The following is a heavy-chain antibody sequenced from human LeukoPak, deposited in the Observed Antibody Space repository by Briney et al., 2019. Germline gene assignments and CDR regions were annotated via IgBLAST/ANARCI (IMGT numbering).Heavy chain of an antibody. V-gene: IGHV3-49*04. CDR2: IRSKTYGGAP. CDR1: GFTFGDYA. Sequence: GGSLRLSCTASGFTFGDYAMNWVRQAPGKGLEWVGFIRSKTYGGAPEYAASVKGRFSISRDDSENTLYLQMNSLKTEDTAVYYCTTDGYPPRYFDYWGQGTLVTVSS. J-gene: IGHJ4*02. CDR3: TTDGYPPRYFDY. D-gene: IGHD5-12*01.